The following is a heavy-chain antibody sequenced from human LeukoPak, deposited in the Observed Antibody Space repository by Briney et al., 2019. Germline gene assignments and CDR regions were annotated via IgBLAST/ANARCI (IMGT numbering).Heavy chain of an antibody. V-gene: IGHV4-34*01. CDR2: INHSGST. Sequence: GSLRLSCAASGFTFSSYGMSWIRQPPGKGLEWIGEINHSGSTNYSPSLKSRVTISVNTSKNQFSLKLSSVTAADTAVYYCARLGYDILTGSYYYYYMDVWGKGTTVTISS. CDR1: GFTFSSYG. CDR3: ARLGYDILTGSYYYYYMDV. J-gene: IGHJ6*03. D-gene: IGHD3-9*01.